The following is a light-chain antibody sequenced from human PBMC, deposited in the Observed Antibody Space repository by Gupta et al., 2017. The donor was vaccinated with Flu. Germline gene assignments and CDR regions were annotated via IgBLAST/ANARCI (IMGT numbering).Light chain of an antibody. CDR3: SSYTNINTIL. CDR1: DNDIGNYNY. Sequence: SALTPPAPVSGSPGPSITISCTGSDNDIGNYNYVSWYQQHPGKAPQVMIYEVSRRPAGVSNRFSGSKSGNTASLTISGLQTEDEADYYCSSYTNINTILFGGGTKLTVL. V-gene: IGLV2-14*01. CDR2: EVS. J-gene: IGLJ2*01.